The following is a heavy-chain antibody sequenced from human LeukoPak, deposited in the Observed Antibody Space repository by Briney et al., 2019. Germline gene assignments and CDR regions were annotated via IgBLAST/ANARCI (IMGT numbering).Heavy chain of an antibody. D-gene: IGHD1-1*01. V-gene: IGHV3-9*01. CDR3: AKEYKGLDY. J-gene: IGHJ4*02. Sequence: GRSLRLSCAASGFTFDDYAMHWVRQAPGKGLEWVSGISWNSGSIGYADSVKGRFTISRDNAKNSLYLQMNSLRAEDTALYYCAKEYKGLDYWGQGTLVTVSS. CDR2: ISWNSGSI. CDR1: GFTFDDYA.